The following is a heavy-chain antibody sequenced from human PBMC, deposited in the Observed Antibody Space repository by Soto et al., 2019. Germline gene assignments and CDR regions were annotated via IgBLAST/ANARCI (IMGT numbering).Heavy chain of an antibody. CDR2: INHSGST. CDR1: GGSFSGYY. V-gene: IGHV4-34*01. CDR3: ARWRWAAAKNWFDP. D-gene: IGHD2-2*01. Sequence: QVQLQQWGAGLLKPSETLSLTCAVYGGSFSGYYWSWIRQPPGKGLEWIGEINHSGSTNYNPSLKSRVTISVDTSKNQFSLKLSSVTAADTAVYYCARWRWAAAKNWFDPWGQGTLVTVSS. J-gene: IGHJ5*02.